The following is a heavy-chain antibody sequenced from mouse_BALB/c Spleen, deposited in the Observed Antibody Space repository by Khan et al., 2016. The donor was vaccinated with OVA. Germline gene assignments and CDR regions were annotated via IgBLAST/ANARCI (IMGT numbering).Heavy chain of an antibody. Sequence: QVQLQQPGPELVRPGVSVKISCKGPDYTFTDYHMHWVRQSHVKSLEWIGAVSTYYGNTNYNQKFKGKAIMTVDKSSSTAYMELARLTSEDSAIYYCVRDDGYSLFAYWGQGTLVTVSA. V-gene: IGHV1S137*01. CDR3: VRDDGYSLFAY. D-gene: IGHD2-3*01. CDR1: DYTFTDYH. CDR2: VSTYYGNT. J-gene: IGHJ3*01.